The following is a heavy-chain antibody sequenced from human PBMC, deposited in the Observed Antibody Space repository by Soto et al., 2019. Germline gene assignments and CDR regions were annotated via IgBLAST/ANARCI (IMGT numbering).Heavy chain of an antibody. J-gene: IGHJ3*01. Sequence: QVQLVQSGAEVKKPGASVKVSCKASGYTFTSSGMSWVRQAPGQGLEWMGWISAHTGSSEYAQRFQGRGTRTSDRSTRTAYMGLRSLRSDDPAVYYCARAFFYQGSDSRGYSFDAFDFWGPGTLVTVSS. CDR3: ARAFFYQGSDSRGYSFDAFDF. V-gene: IGHV1-18*01. D-gene: IGHD3-22*01. CDR1: GYTFTSSG. CDR2: ISAHTGSS.